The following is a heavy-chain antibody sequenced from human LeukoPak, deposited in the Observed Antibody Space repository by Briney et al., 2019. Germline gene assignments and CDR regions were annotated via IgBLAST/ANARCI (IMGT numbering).Heavy chain of an antibody. CDR1: GGTFSSYA. CDR3: AKDVSYGSAPNWFDP. D-gene: IGHD3-10*01. Sequence: SVKVSCKASGGTFSSYAISWVRQAPGQGLEWMGGIIPIFGTANYAQKFQGRVTITADESTSTAYMELSSLRSEDTAVYYCAKDVSYGSAPNWFDPWGQGTLVTVSS. V-gene: IGHV1-69*01. CDR2: IIPIFGTA. J-gene: IGHJ5*02.